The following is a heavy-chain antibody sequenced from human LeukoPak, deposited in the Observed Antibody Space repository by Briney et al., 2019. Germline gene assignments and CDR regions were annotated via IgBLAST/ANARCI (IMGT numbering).Heavy chain of an antibody. CDR3: ARDPMYRSYWHDY. Sequence: GGSLRLSCAASGFTFSSYSMNWVRQAPGKGLEWVSSISSSSSYIYYADSVKGRFTISRDNSKNTLYLQMNSLRAEDTAVYYCARDPMYRSYWHDYWGQGTLVTVSS. CDR1: GFTFSSYS. J-gene: IGHJ4*02. CDR2: ISSSSSYI. D-gene: IGHD6-6*01. V-gene: IGHV3-21*01.